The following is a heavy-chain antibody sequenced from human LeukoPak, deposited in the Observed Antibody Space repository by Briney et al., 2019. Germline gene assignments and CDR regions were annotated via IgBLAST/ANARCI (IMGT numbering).Heavy chain of an antibody. V-gene: IGHV6-1*01. CDR1: GDSVSSNSAA. CDR2: TYYRSKWYN. D-gene: IGHD6-13*01. Sequence: SQTLSLTCAISGDSVSSNSAAWNWIRQSPSRGLEWLGRTYYRSKWYNDYAVSVKSRITINPDTSKNQFSLKLSSVTAADTAVYYCARGGIAAAGRSYYYYMDVWGKGTTVTISS. CDR3: ARGGIAAAGRSYYYYMDV. J-gene: IGHJ6*03.